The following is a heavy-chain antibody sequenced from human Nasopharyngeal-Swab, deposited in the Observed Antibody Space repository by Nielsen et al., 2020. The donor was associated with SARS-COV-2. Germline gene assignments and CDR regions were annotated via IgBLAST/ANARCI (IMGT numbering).Heavy chain of an antibody. D-gene: IGHD3-10*01. J-gene: IGHJ6*04. CDR2: INPNSGGT. CDR1: GYTLTGYY. V-gene: IGHV1-2*04. Sequence: ASVKVSCKASGYTLTGYYTHWVRQAPGQGLEWMGWINPNSGGTNYAQKFQGWVTMTRDTSISTAYMELSRLRSDDTAVYYCARDGYYGSGSSMDVWGKGTTVTVSS. CDR3: ARDGYYGSGSSMDV.